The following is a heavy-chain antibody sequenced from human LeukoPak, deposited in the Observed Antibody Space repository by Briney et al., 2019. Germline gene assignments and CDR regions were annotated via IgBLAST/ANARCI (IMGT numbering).Heavy chain of an antibody. J-gene: IGHJ4*02. CDR3: VRSRAASLGYFDS. Sequence: GGSLRLSCAVSGFTFDDYALHWVRQVPGKGLQWVSFSSWIGGSTDYLDSVKGRFTISRDNSRNSLYLQMNGLRPEDRALYYCVRSRAASLGYFDSWGQGTLVTVSS. D-gene: IGHD7-27*01. CDR1: GFTFDDYA. CDR2: SSWIGGST. V-gene: IGHV3-43D*03.